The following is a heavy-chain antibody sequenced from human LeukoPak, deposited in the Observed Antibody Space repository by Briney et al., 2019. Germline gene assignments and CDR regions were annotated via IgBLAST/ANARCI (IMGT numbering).Heavy chain of an antibody. J-gene: IGHJ4*02. D-gene: IGHD6-13*01. Sequence: SETLSLTCTVSGGSISSGGYYWSWIRQPPGKGLEWIGYIYHSGSTYYNPSLKSRVTISVDRSKNQFSLKLSSVTAADTAVYYCATQYRSLFDFWGQGTLVTVSS. CDR3: ATQYRSLFDF. CDR1: GGSISSGGYY. V-gene: IGHV4-30-2*01. CDR2: IYHSGST.